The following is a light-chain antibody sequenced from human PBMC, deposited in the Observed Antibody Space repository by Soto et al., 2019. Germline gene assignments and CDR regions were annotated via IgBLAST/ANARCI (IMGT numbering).Light chain of an antibody. CDR3: QQYDNWPPRGT. V-gene: IGKV3-15*01. Sequence: EIVMTQSPATLSVSPGERATLSCRASQSVSKNLAWYQQKPGQAPSLLIYGASTRATGIPARFSGSGSGTEFTLTISSLQSEDFAAYYCQQYDNWPPRGTFGQGTNVEIK. J-gene: IGKJ1*01. CDR2: GAS. CDR1: QSVSKN.